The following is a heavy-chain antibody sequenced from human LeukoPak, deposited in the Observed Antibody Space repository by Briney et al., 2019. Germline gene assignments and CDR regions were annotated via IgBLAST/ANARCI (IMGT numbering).Heavy chain of an antibody. J-gene: IGHJ3*02. D-gene: IGHD2-15*01. CDR1: GFTFSAYA. CDR3: AKGGGYSRNAFDI. CDR2: ISAPGGNT. Sequence: PGGSLRLSCEASGFTFSAYALSWVRQPPGKGLEWVSTISAPGGNTYYADSVTGRFTISRDSSKSTLYLQMNSLRAEDTAVYYCAKGGGYSRNAFDIWGQGTMVTVSS. V-gene: IGHV3-23*01.